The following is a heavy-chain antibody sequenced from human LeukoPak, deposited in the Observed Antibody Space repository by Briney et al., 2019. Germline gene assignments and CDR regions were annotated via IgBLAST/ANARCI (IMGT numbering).Heavy chain of an antibody. D-gene: IGHD1-26*01. V-gene: IGHV4-34*01. Sequence: SETLSLTCAVYGGSFSGYYWSWIRQPPGKGLEWIGEINHSGSTNYNPSLKSRVTKSVDTSKNQFSLKLSSVTAADTAVYYCARGQVGATKDFDYWGQGTPVTVSS. CDR3: ARGQVGATKDFDY. J-gene: IGHJ4*02. CDR2: INHSGST. CDR1: GGSFSGYY.